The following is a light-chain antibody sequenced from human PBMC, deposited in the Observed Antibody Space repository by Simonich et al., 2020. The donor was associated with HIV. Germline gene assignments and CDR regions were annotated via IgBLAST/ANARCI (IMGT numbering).Light chain of an antibody. Sequence: DIVMTQSPDSLAVSLGERATINCKYSQSVLYSSNNKNYLAWYQQKPGQPPKLLIYWASTRESGVPARFSGSGSGTDFTLTISSLQAEDVAVYYCQQYYSTPYTFGQGTKLEIK. V-gene: IGKV4-1*01. CDR2: WAS. CDR3: QQYYSTPYT. J-gene: IGKJ2*01. CDR1: QSVLYSSNNKNY.